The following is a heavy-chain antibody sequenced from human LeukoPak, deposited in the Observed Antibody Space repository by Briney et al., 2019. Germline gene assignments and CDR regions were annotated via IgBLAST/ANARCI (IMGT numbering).Heavy chain of an antibody. J-gene: IGHJ4*02. D-gene: IGHD1-14*01. CDR3: ARAPHTSPTDYYFDF. Sequence: SETLSLTCNVSGDSVSSDNFYWAWIRQPPGKGPEWIETIYRSGSAYHNPSLKSRLTISIDTSKNQFSLKLTSVTAADTALYFCARAPHTSPTDYYFDFWGPGTLVTVSS. CDR1: GDSVSSDNFY. V-gene: IGHV4-39*07. CDR2: IYRSGSA.